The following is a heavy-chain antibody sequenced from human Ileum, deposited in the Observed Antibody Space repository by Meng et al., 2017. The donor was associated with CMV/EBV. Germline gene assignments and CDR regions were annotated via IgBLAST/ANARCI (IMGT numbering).Heavy chain of an antibody. D-gene: IGHD1-14*01. CDR3: ARTNNADY. V-gene: IGHV3-74*02. CDR1: GFTLSNAW. CDR2: ISFDGSST. Sequence: LVETGGGLLKPGGSLRGSCAASGFTLSNAWMSWVRQAPGKGLEWVASISFDGSSTNYADSVKGRFTMSRDNAKNTMYLQMNSVRVDDTAMYYCARTNNADYWGQGTLVTVSS. J-gene: IGHJ4*02.